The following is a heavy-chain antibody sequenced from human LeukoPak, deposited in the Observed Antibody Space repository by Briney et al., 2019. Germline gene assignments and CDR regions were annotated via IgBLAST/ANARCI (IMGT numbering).Heavy chain of an antibody. D-gene: IGHD3-22*01. V-gene: IGHV4-59*01. Sequence: SSETLSLTCTVSGGSISRYYWSWIRQPPGKGLEWIGYIYYSGSTNYNPSLKSRVTISVDTSKNQFSLKLSSVTAADTAVYYCARGSSSGYFYGNWFDPWGQGTLVTVSS. CDR1: GGSISRYY. J-gene: IGHJ5*02. CDR2: IYYSGST. CDR3: ARGSSSGYFYGNWFDP.